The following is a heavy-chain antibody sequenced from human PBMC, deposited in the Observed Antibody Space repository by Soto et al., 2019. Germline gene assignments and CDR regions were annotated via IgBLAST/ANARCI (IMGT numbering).Heavy chain of an antibody. CDR3: ARPLLGDYAKYFQR. D-gene: IGHD4-17*01. J-gene: IGHJ1*01. CDR1: GFSFSSYW. V-gene: IGHV3-7*01. Sequence: EVQLVESGGGLVQPGGSLRLACAASGFSFSSYWMSWVRQAPGKGLEWVANIRQDGSEKYYVDSVKGRFTISRDNAKNSLFLQMNSLRAEDTAVYYCARPLLGDYAKYFQRWGQGTLVTVSS. CDR2: IRQDGSEK.